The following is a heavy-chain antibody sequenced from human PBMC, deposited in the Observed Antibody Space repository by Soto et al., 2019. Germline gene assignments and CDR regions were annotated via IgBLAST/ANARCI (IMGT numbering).Heavy chain of an antibody. J-gene: IGHJ3*02. CDR1: GGSISSYY. CDR2: IYYGGST. V-gene: IGHV4-59*01. Sequence: SETLSLTCTVSGGSISSYYWSWIRQPPGKGLEWIGYIYYGGSTNYNPSLKSRVTISVDTSKNQFSLKLSSVTAADTAVYYCASATGDDYRAFDIWGQGTMVTVSS. CDR3: ASATGDDYRAFDI. D-gene: IGHD3-16*01.